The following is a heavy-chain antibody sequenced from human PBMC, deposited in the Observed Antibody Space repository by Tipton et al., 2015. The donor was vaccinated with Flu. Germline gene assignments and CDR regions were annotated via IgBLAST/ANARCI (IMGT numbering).Heavy chain of an antibody. Sequence: LRLSCNVSGASITTYYWSWVRQPPGKGLEWIGYIFNGGSTNYNPSLSSRITMSADTSSNLFSLSLSSVTPADTAVYYCARILQTIGTSYFDYWGHGALVTVSS. CDR1: GASITTYY. V-gene: IGHV4-59*01. CDR3: ARILQTIGTSYFDY. D-gene: IGHD1-1*01. J-gene: IGHJ4*01. CDR2: IFNGGST.